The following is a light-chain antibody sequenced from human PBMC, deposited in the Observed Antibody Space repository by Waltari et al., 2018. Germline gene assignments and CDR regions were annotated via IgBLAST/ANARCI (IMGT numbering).Light chain of an antibody. V-gene: IGLV3-21*02. J-gene: IGLJ3*02. Sequence: SYVLTQSSSVSVAPGQTARIACGGDHIGRRSVHWYQQKPGQAPVLVVFVDNDRPSGIPERFSGSKSGNTATLTITRVEDGDEADYYCQVWDSSTIHPGVFGGGTKLTVL. CDR2: VDN. CDR1: HIGRRS. CDR3: QVWDSSTIHPGV.